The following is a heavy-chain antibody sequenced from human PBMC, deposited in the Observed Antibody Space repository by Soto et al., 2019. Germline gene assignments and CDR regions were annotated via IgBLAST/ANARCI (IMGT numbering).Heavy chain of an antibody. CDR2: IYYSGST. CDR3: ARHYSSGARNWFDP. J-gene: IGHJ5*02. CDR1: GGSINGSSYF. D-gene: IGHD6-19*01. V-gene: IGHV4-39*01. Sequence: SETLSLTCIVSGGSINGSSYFWGWVRQPPGKGLEWIGSIYYSGSTYYNPSLRSRVTISVDTSKNQFSLKLSSVTAADTAVFCCARHYSSGARNWFDPWGQGTLVTVSS.